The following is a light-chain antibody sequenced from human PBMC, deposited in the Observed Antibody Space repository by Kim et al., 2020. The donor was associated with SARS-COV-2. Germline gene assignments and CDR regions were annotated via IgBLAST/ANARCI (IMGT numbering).Light chain of an antibody. CDR2: GNS. Sequence: GPRVTISCTGSSSNIGAGYDVHWCQQLPGTAPKPLIYGNSNRPSGVPDRFSGSKSGTSASLAITGLQAEDEADYYCQSYDSSLSEVFGGGTQLTVL. J-gene: IGLJ3*02. CDR3: QSYDSSLSEV. V-gene: IGLV1-40*01. CDR1: SSNIGAGYD.